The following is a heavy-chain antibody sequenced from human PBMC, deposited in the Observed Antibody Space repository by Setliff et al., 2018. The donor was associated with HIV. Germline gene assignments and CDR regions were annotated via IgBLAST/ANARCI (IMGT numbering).Heavy chain of an antibody. D-gene: IGHD2-2*01. J-gene: IGHJ5*02. CDR1: GASISSNT. CDR2: IYNSVTT. Sequence: SETLSLTCIVSGASISSNTWSWIRQAPGKGLQWIGFIYNSVTTNYNPSLKSRVTISLDTSKNQFSLKLTSVTAADTAVYYCARGGTSSNWFGPWGQGTLVTVSA. CDR3: ARGGTSSNWFGP. V-gene: IGHV4-59*01.